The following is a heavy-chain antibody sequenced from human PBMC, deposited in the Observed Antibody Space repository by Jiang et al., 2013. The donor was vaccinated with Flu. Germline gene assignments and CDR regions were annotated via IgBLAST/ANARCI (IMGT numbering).Heavy chain of an antibody. Sequence: GAEVKKPGASVKVSCKASGYTFTSYYMHWVRQAPGQGLEWMGIINPSGGSTSYAQKFQGRVTMTRDTSTSTVYMELSSLRSEDTAVYYCARSSYPAHDIAALIGMDYWGQGTLVTVSS. V-gene: IGHV1-46*01. D-gene: IGHD6-6*01. CDR2: INPSGGST. CDR3: ARSSYPAHDIAALIGMDY. CDR1: GYTFTSYY. J-gene: IGHJ4*02.